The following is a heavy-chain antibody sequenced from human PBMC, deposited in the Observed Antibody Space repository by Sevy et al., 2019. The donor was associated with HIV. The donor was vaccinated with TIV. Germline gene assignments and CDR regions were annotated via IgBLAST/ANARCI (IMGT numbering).Heavy chain of an antibody. CDR3: ARVEPPDSSGYYDWYFDL. J-gene: IGHJ2*01. Sequence: SETLSLTYTVSGGSISSYYWSWIRQPPGKGLEWIGYIYYSGSTNYNPSLKSRVTISVDTSKNQFSLKLSSVTAADTAVYYCARVEPPDSSGYYDWYFDLWGRGTLVTVSS. CDR2: IYYSGST. V-gene: IGHV4-59*01. CDR1: GGSISSYY. D-gene: IGHD3-22*01.